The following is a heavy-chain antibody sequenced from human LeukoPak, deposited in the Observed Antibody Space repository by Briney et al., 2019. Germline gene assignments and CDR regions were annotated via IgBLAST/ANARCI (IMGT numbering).Heavy chain of an antibody. CDR2: IYYRGST. Sequence: SQTLSLTCTVSGGSISSGDYYWSWIRQPPGKGLEWIGYIYYRGSTYYNPSLKSRVTISVDTSKNQFSLKLSSVTAADTAVYYCARAIYCSGGSCYLGKYYYYMDVWGKGTTVTVSS. CDR1: GGSISSGDYY. D-gene: IGHD2-15*01. J-gene: IGHJ6*03. V-gene: IGHV4-30-4*08. CDR3: ARAIYCSGGSCYLGKYYYYMDV.